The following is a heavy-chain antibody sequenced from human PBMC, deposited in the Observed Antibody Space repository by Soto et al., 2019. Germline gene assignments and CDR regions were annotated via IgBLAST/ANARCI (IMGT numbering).Heavy chain of an antibody. CDR3: ARFSQQLAYSPIDY. D-gene: IGHD6-13*01. Sequence: PGESLKISCKGSGYSFVSYWIAWVRQMPGKGLEWMGSIYPGDSDTTYSPSIQGQVTISADKSSTTVYLQWSSLKASDTAMYYCARFSQQLAYSPIDYWGQGTLVTVSS. CDR2: IYPGDSDT. V-gene: IGHV5-51*01. J-gene: IGHJ4*02. CDR1: GYSFVSYW.